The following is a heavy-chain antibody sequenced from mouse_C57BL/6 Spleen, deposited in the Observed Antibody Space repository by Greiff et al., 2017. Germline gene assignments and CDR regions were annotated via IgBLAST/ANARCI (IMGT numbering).Heavy chain of an antibody. J-gene: IGHJ2*01. CDR3: ARGGDYDGVDY. D-gene: IGHD2-4*01. CDR2: IHPNSGST. Sequence: VKLQQPGAELVKPGASVKLSCKASGYTFTSYWMHWVKQRPGQGLEWIGMIHPNSGSTNYNEKFKSKATLTVDKSSSTAYMQLSSLTSEDSAVYYCARGGDYDGVDYWGQGTTLTVSS. CDR1: GYTFTSYW. V-gene: IGHV1-64*01.